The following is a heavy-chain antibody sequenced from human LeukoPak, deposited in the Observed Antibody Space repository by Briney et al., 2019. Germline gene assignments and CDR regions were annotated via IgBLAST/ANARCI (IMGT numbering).Heavy chain of an antibody. D-gene: IGHD6-13*01. CDR1: GDSITNNY. Sequence: PSETLFLTCTVSGDSITNNYWAWIRQPPGKGLEWIGYTHDSGNSNYNPSLRSRVTISIDTSKNQFSLKLTSVTAADTAVYYCARLYSSSWCLDYWGQGTLVTVSS. CDR2: THDSGNS. V-gene: IGHV4-59*13. CDR3: ARLYSSSWCLDY. J-gene: IGHJ4*02.